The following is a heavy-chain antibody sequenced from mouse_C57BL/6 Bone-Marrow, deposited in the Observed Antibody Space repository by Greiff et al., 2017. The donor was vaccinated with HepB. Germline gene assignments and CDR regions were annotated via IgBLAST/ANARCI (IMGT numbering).Heavy chain of an antibody. CDR1: GYTFTSYW. J-gene: IGHJ2*01. CDR3: ARSGFPDY. CDR2: IDPSDSYT. Sequence: QVKLQQPGAELVMPGASVKLSCKASGYTFTSYWMHWVKQRPGQGLEWIGEIDPSDSYTNYNQKFKGKSTLTVDKSSSTAYMQLSSLTSEDSAVYYCARSGFPDYWGQGTTLTVSS. V-gene: IGHV1-69*01.